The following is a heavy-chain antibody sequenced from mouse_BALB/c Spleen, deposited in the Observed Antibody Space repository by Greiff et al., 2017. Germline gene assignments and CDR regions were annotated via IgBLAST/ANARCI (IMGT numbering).Heavy chain of an antibody. J-gene: IGHJ2*01. V-gene: IGHV1-54*01. D-gene: IGHD2-3*01. Sequence: QVQLQQSGAELVRPWTSVKVSCKASGYAFTNYLIEWVKQRPGQGLEWIGVINPGSGGTNYNEKFKGKATLTADKSSSTAYMQLSSLTSDDSAVYFCARKGDGYPYYFDYWGQGTTLTVSS. CDR2: INPGSGGT. CDR1: GYAFTNYL. CDR3: ARKGDGYPYYFDY.